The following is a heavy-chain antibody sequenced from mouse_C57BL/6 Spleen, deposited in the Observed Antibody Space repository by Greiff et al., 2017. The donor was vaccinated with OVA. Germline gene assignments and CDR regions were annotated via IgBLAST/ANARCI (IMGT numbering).Heavy chain of an antibody. D-gene: IGHD4-1*01. V-gene: IGHV2-9-1*01. J-gene: IGHJ4*01. CDR1: GFSLTSYA. CDR3: ARNLWGSNCDPYYAMDY. CDR2: IWTGGGT. Sequence: QVTLKVSGPGLVAPSQSLSITCTVSGFSLTSYAISWVRQPPGKGLEWLGVIWTGGGTNYNSALKSRLSISKDNSKSQVFLKMNSLQTDDTARYYCARNLWGSNCDPYYAMDYWGQGTSVTVSS.